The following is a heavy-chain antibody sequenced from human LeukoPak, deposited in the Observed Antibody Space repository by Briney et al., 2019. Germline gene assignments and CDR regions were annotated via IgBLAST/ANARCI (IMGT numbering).Heavy chain of an antibody. D-gene: IGHD3-10*01. CDR1: GFTFNTYS. CDR2: ISTSSNYI. CDR3: AAYYHGSGRG. V-gene: IGHV3-21*04. Sequence: GGSLRLSCAASGFTFNTYSMNWVRQAPGKGLEWVSSISTSSNYIYYADSVKGRFTISRNKANNSLYLQMNSLRAEDTAVYYVAAYYHGSGRGWRQGTLVTVSS. J-gene: IGHJ4*02.